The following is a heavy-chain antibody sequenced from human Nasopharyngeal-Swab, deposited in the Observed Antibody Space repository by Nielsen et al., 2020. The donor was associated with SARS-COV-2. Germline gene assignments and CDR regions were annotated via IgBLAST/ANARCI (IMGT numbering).Heavy chain of an antibody. CDR2: VYYSGST. V-gene: IGHV4-39*01. CDR3: ARHANYDYVWGSYRTEGFDY. J-gene: IGHJ4*02. D-gene: IGHD3-16*02. Sequence: GSLRLSCTVSGGSISRSSYYWGWIRQPPGKGLEWIGSVYYSGSTYYNPSLKSRVTISVDTSKKQFSLKLSSVTAADTAVYYCARHANYDYVWGSYRTEGFDYWGQGTLVSVSS. CDR1: GGSISRSSYY.